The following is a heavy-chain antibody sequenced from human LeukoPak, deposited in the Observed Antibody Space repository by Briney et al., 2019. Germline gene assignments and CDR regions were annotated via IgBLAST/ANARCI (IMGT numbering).Heavy chain of an antibody. CDR2: ISYDGSNK. D-gene: IGHD6-19*01. CDR3: ARVQWLNSYFDY. V-gene: IGHV3-30-3*01. CDR1: GFTFSSYA. Sequence: GSLRLSCAASGFTFSSYAMHWVRQAPGKGLEWVAVISYDGSNKYYADSVKGRFTISRDNSKNTLYLQMNSLRAEDTAVYYCARVQWLNSYFDYWGQGTLVTVSS. J-gene: IGHJ4*02.